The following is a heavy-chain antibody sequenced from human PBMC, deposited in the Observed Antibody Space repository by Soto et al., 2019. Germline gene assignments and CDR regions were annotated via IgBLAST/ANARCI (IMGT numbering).Heavy chain of an antibody. CDR3: ARGSTDSYPGSRIFDF. V-gene: IGHV3-23*01. CDR1: GISLVSRA. J-gene: IGHJ4*02. Sequence: LRLSCVASGISLVSRAMSWVRQAPGEGLEWVSSITDNGGDTKSADSVRGRFTISRDNSKNTLYLQMSSLRAEDSAVYYCARGSTDSYPGSRIFDFWGRGTLVTVSS. CDR2: ITDNGGDT. D-gene: IGHD3-10*01.